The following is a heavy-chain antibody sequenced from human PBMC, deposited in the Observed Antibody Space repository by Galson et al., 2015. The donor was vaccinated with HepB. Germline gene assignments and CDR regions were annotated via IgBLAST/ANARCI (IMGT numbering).Heavy chain of an antibody. Sequence: LRLSCAASGFSFSNYMMNWVRQTPGKGLEWISYISSSSDSTYYADSVKGRFAISRDNARNSLYLQMNSLRAEDTAVYYCAREGIAMLRGWFDSWGQGTLVTVSS. J-gene: IGHJ5*01. V-gene: IGHV3-48*04. CDR2: ISSSSDST. CDR1: GFSFSNYM. CDR3: AREGIAMLRGWFDS. D-gene: IGHD3-10*01.